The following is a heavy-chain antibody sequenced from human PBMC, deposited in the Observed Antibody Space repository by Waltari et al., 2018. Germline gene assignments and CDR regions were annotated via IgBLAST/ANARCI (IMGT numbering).Heavy chain of an antibody. CDR3: ATGGWGFYLGY. D-gene: IGHD7-27*01. V-gene: IGHV3-21*02. Sequence: EVELVESGGGLVRPGGSLSLSCAASGLSFRTYNMNWVRQAPGKGLEWISSISSNSASMHYADSVKGRFTISRDNAKNSLYLQLNSLRAEDAAVYYCATGGWGFYLGYWGQGTLVTVSS. J-gene: IGHJ4*02. CDR1: GLSFRTYN. CDR2: ISSNSASM.